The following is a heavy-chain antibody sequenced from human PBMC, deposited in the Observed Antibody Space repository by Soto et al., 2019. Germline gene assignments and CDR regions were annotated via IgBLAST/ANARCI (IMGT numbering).Heavy chain of an antibody. CDR2: IENKANTYTT. CDR3: ARVGYDRSGYYCLGY. J-gene: IGHJ4*02. V-gene: IGHV3-72*01. Sequence: EVQVVESGGGLVQPGGSLTLSCAASGFTFNDHFMDWVRQAPGEGLEWVGRIENKANTYTTKYAASVKGRFTISRDDSKNSVFLQMNSLKIEDTAVYFCARVGYDRSGYYCLGYWGQGTLVSVSS. D-gene: IGHD3-22*01. CDR1: GFTFNDHF.